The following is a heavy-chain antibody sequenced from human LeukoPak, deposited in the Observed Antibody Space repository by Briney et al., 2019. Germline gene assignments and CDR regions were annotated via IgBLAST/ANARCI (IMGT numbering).Heavy chain of an antibody. CDR2: IYHSGST. CDR1: GGSISSSNW. D-gene: IGHD3-3*01. V-gene: IGHV4-4*02. Sequence: SETLSLTCAVSGGSISSSNWWSWVRQPPGKGLEWIGEIYHSGSTNYNPSLKSRVTISVDTSKNQFSLKLSSVTAADTAVYYCARGPSRITIFGVVRSGPKNYYFDYWGQGTLVTVSS. CDR3: ARGPSRITIFGVVRSGPKNYYFDY. J-gene: IGHJ4*02.